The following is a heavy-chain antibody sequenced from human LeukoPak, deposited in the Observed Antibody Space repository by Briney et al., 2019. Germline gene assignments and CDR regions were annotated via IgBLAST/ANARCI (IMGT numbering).Heavy chain of an antibody. J-gene: IGHJ4*02. Sequence: ASVKVSCKASGYTFTCYYMHWVRQAPGQGLEWMGIINPSGGSTSYAQKFQGRVTMTRDTSTSTVYMELSSLRSEDTAVYYCARDGDTAMDERDPTGNFDYWGQGTLVTVSS. V-gene: IGHV1-46*03. CDR1: GYTFTCYY. CDR3: ARDGDTAMDERDPTGNFDY. D-gene: IGHD5-18*01. CDR2: INPSGGST.